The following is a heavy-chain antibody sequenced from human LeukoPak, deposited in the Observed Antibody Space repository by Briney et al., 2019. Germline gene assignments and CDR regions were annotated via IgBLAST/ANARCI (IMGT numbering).Heavy chain of an antibody. CDR3: ARDFSGSYTNGFDP. J-gene: IGHJ5*02. CDR2: IYYSGST. CDR1: GGSISSYY. D-gene: IGHD1-26*01. V-gene: IGHV4-59*01. Sequence: SETLSLTCTVSGGSISSYYWSWIRQPPGKGLEWIGYIYYSGSTNYNPSLKSRVTIAVDTSKNQFSLKLSSVTAADTAVYYCARDFSGSYTNGFDPWGQGTLVTVSS.